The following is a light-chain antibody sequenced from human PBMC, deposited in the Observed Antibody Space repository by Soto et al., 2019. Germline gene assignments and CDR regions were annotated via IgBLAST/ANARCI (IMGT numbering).Light chain of an antibody. CDR2: GAS. J-gene: IGKJ1*01. Sequence: EILMTQSPATLSVSPGERSTLSCSASQSVSSNLAWYQQKPGQAPRLLIYGASTRATGIPARFSGSGSGTEFTLTISSLQSEDFAVYYCQQYNNWLRTFGQGTKVDIK. CDR3: QQYNNWLRT. CDR1: QSVSSN. V-gene: IGKV3-15*01.